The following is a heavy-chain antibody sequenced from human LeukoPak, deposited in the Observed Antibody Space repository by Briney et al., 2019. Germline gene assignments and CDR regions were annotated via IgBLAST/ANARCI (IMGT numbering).Heavy chain of an antibody. CDR3: AKVGTLVLLWFGELDY. D-gene: IGHD3-10*01. V-gene: IGHV3-7*01. J-gene: IGHJ4*02. Sequence: DSVKGRFTISRDNAKNSLDLQMNSLRAEDTAVYYCAKVGTLVLLWFGELDYWGQGTLVTVSS.